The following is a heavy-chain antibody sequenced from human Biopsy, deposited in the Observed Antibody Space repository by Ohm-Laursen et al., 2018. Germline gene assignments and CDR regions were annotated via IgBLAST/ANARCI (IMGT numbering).Heavy chain of an antibody. Sequence: SLRLSCSASGFTVSSNYMGWVRQAPGKGLEWVSVIYSGGSTYYADSVKDRFTISRDNSKNTLYLQMNSLRAEDTAVYYCARGGIAVAGTNFDYWGQGTLVTVSS. J-gene: IGHJ4*02. V-gene: IGHV3-66*01. CDR3: ARGGIAVAGTNFDY. CDR1: GFTVSSNY. CDR2: IYSGGST. D-gene: IGHD6-19*01.